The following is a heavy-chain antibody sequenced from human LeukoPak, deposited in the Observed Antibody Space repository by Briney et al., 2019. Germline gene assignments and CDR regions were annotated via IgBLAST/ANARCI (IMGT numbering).Heavy chain of an antibody. Sequence: SETLSLTCTVSGGSISSYYWSWIRQPAGKGLEWIGRIYTSGSTNYNPSLKSRVTMSVDTSKNQFSLKLSSVTAADTAVYYCAREVYSSSLNYYYYMDVWGKGTTVTVSS. J-gene: IGHJ6*03. CDR2: IYTSGST. CDR3: AREVYSSSLNYYYYMDV. V-gene: IGHV4-4*07. D-gene: IGHD6-6*01. CDR1: GGSISSYY.